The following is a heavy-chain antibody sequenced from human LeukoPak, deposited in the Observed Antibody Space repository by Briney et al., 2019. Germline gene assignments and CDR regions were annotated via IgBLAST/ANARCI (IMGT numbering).Heavy chain of an antibody. CDR1: GFTFNSYA. CDR2: IFGSGGSA. V-gene: IGHV3-23*01. CDR3: AKTTTGYSSGRYPGWPVDY. Sequence: GGSLRLSCAASGFTFNSYAMYWVRQAPGKGLEWVSGIFGSGGSAHYADSVKGRFTISRDNSKNTVYPQMNSLRAEDTAVYYCAKTTTGYSSGRYPGWPVDYWGQGALVTVSS. D-gene: IGHD6-19*01. J-gene: IGHJ4*02.